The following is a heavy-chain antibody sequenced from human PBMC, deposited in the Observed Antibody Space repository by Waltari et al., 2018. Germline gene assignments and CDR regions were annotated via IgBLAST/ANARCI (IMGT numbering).Heavy chain of an antibody. Sequence: EVQLVESGGGLVQPGGSLRLSCAASGFTFSSYWMHWVRQAPGKGLVWVSRSNSDGSSTSYADSVKGRFTISRDNAKNTLYLQMNSLRAEDTAVYYCARVPYDSSGYYPFDYWGQGTMVTVSS. CDR1: GFTFSSYW. CDR2: SNSDGSST. J-gene: IGHJ3*01. D-gene: IGHD3-22*01. CDR3: ARVPYDSSGYYPFDY. V-gene: IGHV3-74*01.